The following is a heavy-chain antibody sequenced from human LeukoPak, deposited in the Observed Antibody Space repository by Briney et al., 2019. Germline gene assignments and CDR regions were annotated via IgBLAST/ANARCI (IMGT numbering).Heavy chain of an antibody. V-gene: IGHV3-11*01. CDR3: ARGNSGSYSQDWFDP. D-gene: IGHD1-26*01. CDR1: GFTFSDYY. Sequence: GGPLRLSCAASGFTFSDYYMSWIRQAPGKGLEWVSYISSSGGTIYYADSVKGRFTISRDNAKNSLYLQMNSLRDDDMALYYCARGNSGSYSQDWFDPWGQGTLVTVSS. CDR2: ISSSGGTI. J-gene: IGHJ5*02.